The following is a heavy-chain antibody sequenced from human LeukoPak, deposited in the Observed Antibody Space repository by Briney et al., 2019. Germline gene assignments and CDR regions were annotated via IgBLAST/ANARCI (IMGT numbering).Heavy chain of an antibody. CDR2: INPNSGGT. J-gene: IGHJ4*02. CDR1: GYTFTGYY. Sequence: GASVKVSCKASGYTFTGYYMHWVRQAPGQGLEWMGWINPNSGGTNYAQKFQGRVTMTRDTSISTAYMELSSLRSDDTAVYYCARESTIFGVVISFDYWGQGTLVTVSS. D-gene: IGHD3-3*01. V-gene: IGHV1-2*02. CDR3: ARESTIFGVVISFDY.